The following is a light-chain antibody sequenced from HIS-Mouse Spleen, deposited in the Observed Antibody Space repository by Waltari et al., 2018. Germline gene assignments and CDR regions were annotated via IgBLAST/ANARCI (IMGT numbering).Light chain of an antibody. Sequence: SYVLTQPPSVSVAPGKTARLTCGGNKIGRKRGQRYQQKPGQAPVLVVYDDSDRPSGIPERFSGSNSGNTATLTISRVEAGDEADYYCQVWDSSSDHVVFGGGTKLTVL. CDR2: DDS. V-gene: IGLV3-21*03. J-gene: IGLJ2*01. CDR1: KIGRKR. CDR3: QVWDSSSDHVV.